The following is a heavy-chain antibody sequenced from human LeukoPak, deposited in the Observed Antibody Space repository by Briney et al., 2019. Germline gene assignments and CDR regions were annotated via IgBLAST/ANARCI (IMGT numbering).Heavy chain of an antibody. D-gene: IGHD6-13*01. CDR3: ARETGYSTSWYAYYFDY. J-gene: IGHJ4*02. CDR1: EFSVSHNY. V-gene: IGHV3-53*01. Sequence: GGSLRLSCAASEFSVSHNYMSWFRQAPGKGLEWVSVIHSDGTTHYADSVKGRFTISRDNSKNTLYLRMNSLRVEDTAMYYCARETGYSTSWYAYYFDYWGQGTLVTV. CDR2: IHSDGTT.